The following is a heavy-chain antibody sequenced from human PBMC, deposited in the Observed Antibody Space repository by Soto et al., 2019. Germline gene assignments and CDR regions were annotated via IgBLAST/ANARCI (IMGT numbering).Heavy chain of an antibody. Sequence: QVQLVQSGAAVKKPGSSVKVSCKASGGTFSDYAFSWVRQAPGQGLEWLGGIMPIFGAPDYAQKFQGRVTITADESTRTXXMDMRSLRTEDTAVYYCASWLKGAASVNYYDGMGVWGQGTTVTVSS. D-gene: IGHD2-15*01. CDR1: GGTFSDYA. V-gene: IGHV1-69*12. CDR2: IMPIFGAP. CDR3: ASWLKGAASVNYYDGMGV. J-gene: IGHJ6*02.